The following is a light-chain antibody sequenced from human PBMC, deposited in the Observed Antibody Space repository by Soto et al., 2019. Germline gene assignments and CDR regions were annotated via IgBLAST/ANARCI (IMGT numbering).Light chain of an antibody. CDR2: GAS. J-gene: IGKJ3*01. CDR3: QHYGSSPFT. V-gene: IGKV3-20*01. CDR1: QSVSSSY. Sequence: EIVLTQSPGTLSLSPGERATLSCRASQSVSSSYLAWYQQKPGQAPRLLIYGASSRATGTPDRFSGSGSGTDFTLPISRLEPEDFAVYYCQHYGSSPFTLGHGTKVDLK.